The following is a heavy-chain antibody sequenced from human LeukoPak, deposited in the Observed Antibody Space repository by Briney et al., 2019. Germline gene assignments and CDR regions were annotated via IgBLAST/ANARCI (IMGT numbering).Heavy chain of an antibody. CDR2: ISSSSSYT. V-gene: IGHV3-11*06. CDR3: ARGDYYDSSGYYSPVDY. Sequence: GGSLRLSCAASGFTFSDYYMSWIRQAPGKGLEWVSYISSSSSYTNYADSVKGRFTISRDNAKNSLYLQMNSLRAEDTAVYYCARGDYYDSSGYYSPVDYWGQGTLVTVSS. CDR1: GFTFSDYY. J-gene: IGHJ4*02. D-gene: IGHD3-22*01.